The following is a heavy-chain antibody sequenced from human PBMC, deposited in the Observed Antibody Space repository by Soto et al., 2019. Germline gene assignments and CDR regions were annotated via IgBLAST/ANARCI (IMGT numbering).Heavy chain of an antibody. J-gene: IGHJ4*02. V-gene: IGHV1-2*02. CDR2: IGPESGST. D-gene: IGHD1-26*01. CDR1: GYTFTGHY. CDR3: GRGRSGQIVVFY. Sequence: ASVKVSCKASGYTFTGHYIHWVRQAPEQGPEWMGEIGPESGSTRYAQRFQGRVTMTRDMSITTVYMELNNLSPDDTAVYYCGRGRSGQIVVFYWGQGTPVTVSS.